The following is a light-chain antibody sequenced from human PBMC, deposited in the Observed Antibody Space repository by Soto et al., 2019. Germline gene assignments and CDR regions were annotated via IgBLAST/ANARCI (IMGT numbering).Light chain of an antibody. CDR2: EVS. CDR3: RSYTSSSTLV. V-gene: IGLV2-14*01. CDR1: SSDVGGYNY. J-gene: IGLJ3*02. Sequence: QSVLTQPASVSGSPGQSITISCTGTSSDVGGYNYVSWYQQHPGKAPKLMIYEVSNRPSGVSNRFSGSKSGNTASLTISGLQAEDEADYYCRSYTSSSTLVFGGGTKLNVL.